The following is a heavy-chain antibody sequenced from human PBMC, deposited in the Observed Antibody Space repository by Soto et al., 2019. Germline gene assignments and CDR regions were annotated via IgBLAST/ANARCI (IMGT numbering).Heavy chain of an antibody. Sequence: PGGSLRLSCAASGFTFSYAMQWVRQAPGKGLEWVAVISHDGSNKYYTDSVKGRFAISRDNSENTVYLQMNSLRSEDTAVYYCARAGCSSSACFDYWGQGTLVTVSS. V-gene: IGHV3-30*09. D-gene: IGHD6-6*01. CDR1: GFTFSYA. CDR3: ARAGCSSSACFDY. CDR2: ISHDGSNK. J-gene: IGHJ4*02.